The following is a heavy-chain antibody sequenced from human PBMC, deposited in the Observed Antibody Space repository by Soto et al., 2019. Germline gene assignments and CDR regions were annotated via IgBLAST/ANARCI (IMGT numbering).Heavy chain of an antibody. J-gene: IGHJ4*02. CDR3: ARGSYYDFWRASAVRSSNADS. V-gene: IGHV1-8*01. D-gene: IGHD3-3*01. CDR1: GYTFSSFD. CDR2: MSPKSGHT. Sequence: QVQLVQSGAEVKKPGASLKVSCKASGYTFSSFDIIWVRQATGQGLEWMGWMSPKSGHTAYAQKFQGRVSMARNTNINPAYMELSRMTSDDTAVYFCARGSYYDFWRASAVRSSNADSWCQGTQFTVSS.